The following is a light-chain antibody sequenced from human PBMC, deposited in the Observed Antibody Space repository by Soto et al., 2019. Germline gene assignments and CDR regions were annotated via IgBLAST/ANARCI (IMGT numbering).Light chain of an antibody. V-gene: IGKV1-39*01. CDR3: MQPLQSWT. CDR2: AAS. CDR1: QSIGGF. J-gene: IGKJ1*01. Sequence: DIQMTQSPSSLSVSVGDRVTITCRASQSIGGFLNWYQQKPGKAPKLLIYAASSLQSGVPSRFSGSGSGTDFTLKISRVEAEDVGVYYCMQPLQSWTFGQGTKVDIK.